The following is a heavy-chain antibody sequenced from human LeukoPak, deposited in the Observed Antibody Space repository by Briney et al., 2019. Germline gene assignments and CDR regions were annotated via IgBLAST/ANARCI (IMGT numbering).Heavy chain of an antibody. CDR3: AKQEAVTATYFYGMDV. CDR2: IYYTGST. D-gene: IGHD2-21*02. CDR1: GFSISNSIYY. V-gene: IGHV4-39*01. Sequence: PAETLSLTCTVSGFSISNSIYYWGWIRQPPGQGLVWIGSIYYTGSTYFNPSLKNRVTISVDTSKNPLSLELSSMTAADTAVYYCAKQEAVTATYFYGMDVWGQGTTVTVSS. J-gene: IGHJ6*02.